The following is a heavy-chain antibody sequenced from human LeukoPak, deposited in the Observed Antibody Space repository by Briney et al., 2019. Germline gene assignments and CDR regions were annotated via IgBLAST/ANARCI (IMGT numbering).Heavy chain of an antibody. J-gene: IGHJ4*02. CDR3: AKWKYSNSGIDDY. CDR1: GFTFSSYA. CDR2: ISGSGDNT. Sequence: RSGGSLRLSCAASGFTFSSYAMSWVRQVPGKGLEWVSVISGSGDNTYYADSVKGRFTISRDNSKNMLYLQMNSLRAEDTAVYYCAKWKYSNSGIDDYWGQGTLVTSPQ. D-gene: IGHD6-6*01. V-gene: IGHV3-23*01.